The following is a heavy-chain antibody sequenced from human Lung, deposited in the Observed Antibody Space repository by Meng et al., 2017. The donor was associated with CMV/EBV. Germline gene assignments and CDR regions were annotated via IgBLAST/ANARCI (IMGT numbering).Heavy chain of an antibody. D-gene: IGHD4-23*01. J-gene: IGHJ4*02. CDR1: GFTFSSYA. V-gene: IGHV3-30-3*01. CDR2: ISYDGSNK. CDR3: ARPGSYGGTPYYFDY. Sequence: GESXKISCAASGFTFSSYAMHWVRQAPGKGLEWVAVISYDGSNKYYADSVKGRFTISRDNSKNTLYLQMNSLRAEDTAVYYCARPGSYGGTPYYFDYWGQGTLVTVS.